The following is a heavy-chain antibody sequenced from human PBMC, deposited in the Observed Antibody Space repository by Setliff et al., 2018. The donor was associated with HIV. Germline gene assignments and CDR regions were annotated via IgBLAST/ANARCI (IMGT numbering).Heavy chain of an antibody. D-gene: IGHD3-10*01. J-gene: IGHJ4*01. Sequence: ETLSLTCTVSGGSIGSSSYYWGWIRQPPGKGLEWIGYIYYSASTNYNPSLKSRVTISVDTSKNQFSLKLSSVTAADTAVYYCARVFYYSAGSYSLDYWGQETLVTVSS. CDR2: IYYSAST. CDR1: GGSIGSSSYY. CDR3: ARVFYYSAGSYSLDY. V-gene: IGHV4-61*05.